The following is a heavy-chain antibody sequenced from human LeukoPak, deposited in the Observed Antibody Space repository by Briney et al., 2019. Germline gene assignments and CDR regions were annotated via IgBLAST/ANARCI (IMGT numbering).Heavy chain of an antibody. CDR2: IREDGTEK. Sequence: GGSLRLSCTASGFTFSGAWMTWVRQAPGKGLEWVANIREDGTEKNYVDSVKGRFTISRDNAKNSLFLQMSNLRDDDAAIYYCARHVGISFWGQGTLVTVSS. D-gene: IGHD7-27*01. CDR3: ARHVGISF. CDR1: GFTFSGAW. J-gene: IGHJ4*02. V-gene: IGHV3-7*01.